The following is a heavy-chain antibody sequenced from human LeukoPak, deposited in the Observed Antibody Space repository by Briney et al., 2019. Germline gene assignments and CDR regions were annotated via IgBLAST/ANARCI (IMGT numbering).Heavy chain of an antibody. CDR1: GGSISSYY. D-gene: IGHD6-19*01. CDR2: IYSSGST. J-gene: IGHJ4*02. Sequence: SETLSLTCTVSGGSISSYYWTWIRQPAGKELEYIGRIYSSGSTNYNPSLKSRVTMSVDTSKNQFSLKMSSVTVADTAVYYCARDLGGWGFGSWGQGTLVTVSS. CDR3: ARDLGGWGFGS. V-gene: IGHV4-4*07.